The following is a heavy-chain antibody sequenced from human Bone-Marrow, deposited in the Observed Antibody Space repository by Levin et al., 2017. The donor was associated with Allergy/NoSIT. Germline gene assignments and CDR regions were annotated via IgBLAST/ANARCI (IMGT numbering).Heavy chain of an antibody. CDR3: ARVALPRYCTSTSCSDSGYYFDY. CDR2: IGTGADS. Sequence: ASVKVSCAASGFTFSSYDMHWVRQATGRGLEWVSAIGTGADSYYSGSVKGRFTVSRDNAKNSFYLQMNSLRAGDTAVYYCARVALPRYCTSTSCSDSGYYFDYWGQGTLVTVSS. CDR1: GFTFSSYD. D-gene: IGHD2-2*01. V-gene: IGHV3-13*04. J-gene: IGHJ4*02.